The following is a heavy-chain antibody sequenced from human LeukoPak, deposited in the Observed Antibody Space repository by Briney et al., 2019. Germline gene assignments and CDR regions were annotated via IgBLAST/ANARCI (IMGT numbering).Heavy chain of an antibody. V-gene: IGHV1-2*02. J-gene: IGHJ4*02. CDR2: VNPNSGGT. CDR3: ASGLYYFDY. D-gene: IGHD3/OR15-3a*01. Sequence: ASVKVSCKASGYSFTGYSMHWVRQAPGQGLEWMGWVNPNSGGTKYAQKFQGRVTMTRDTFISTAYMELSRLRSDDTAVYYCASGLYYFDYWGQGTLVTVSS. CDR1: GYSFTGYS.